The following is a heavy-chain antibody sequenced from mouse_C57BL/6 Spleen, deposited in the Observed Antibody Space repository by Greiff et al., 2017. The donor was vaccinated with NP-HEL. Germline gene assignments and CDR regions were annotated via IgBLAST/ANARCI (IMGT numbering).Heavy chain of an antibody. Sequence: EVQLQQSGPVLVKPGASVKMSCKASGYTFTDYYMNWVKQSHGKSLEWIGVINPYNGGTSYNQKFKGKATLTVDKSSSTAYMELNSLTSEDSAVYYCARYGSSFYFDDWGQGTTLTVSS. J-gene: IGHJ2*01. V-gene: IGHV1-19*01. D-gene: IGHD1-1*01. CDR1: GYTFTDYY. CDR3: ARYGSSFYFDD. CDR2: INPYNGGT.